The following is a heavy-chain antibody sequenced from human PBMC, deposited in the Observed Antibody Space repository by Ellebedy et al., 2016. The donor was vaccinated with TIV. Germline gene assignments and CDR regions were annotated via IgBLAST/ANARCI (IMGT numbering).Heavy chain of an antibody. CDR3: AVLVAAGMDV. CDR1: GFTFSAYS. J-gene: IGHJ6*02. Sequence: PGGSLRLSCETSGFTFSAYSLNWVRQAPGKGLEWVAYISGSAETVYYADSVKGRFTISRDNAKSSVYLQMDSLRDEDTAVYYCAVLVAAGMDVWGLGTTVTFSS. CDR2: ISGSAETV. D-gene: IGHD5-12*01. V-gene: IGHV3-48*02.